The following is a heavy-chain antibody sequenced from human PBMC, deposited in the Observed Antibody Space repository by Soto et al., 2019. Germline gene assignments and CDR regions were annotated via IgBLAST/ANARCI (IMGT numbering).Heavy chain of an antibody. CDR1: GFTFSNNA. J-gene: IGHJ6*02. V-gene: IGHV3-23*01. D-gene: IGHD1-20*01. CDR3: AKAISGTTGGMDV. CDR2: ISGTGVGT. Sequence: GSLRLSCAASGFTFSNNAMSWVRQAPGKGLEWVSSISGTGVGTYYADSVKGRFTISRDNSKNTLFLQMNRLRAEDSAVYYCAKAISGTTGGMDVWGQGTTVTVSS.